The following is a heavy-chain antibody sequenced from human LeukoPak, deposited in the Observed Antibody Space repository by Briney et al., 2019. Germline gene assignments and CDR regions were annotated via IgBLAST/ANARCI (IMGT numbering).Heavy chain of an antibody. CDR2: INYSGST. CDR3: ARHEYSGSYYGLSWFDP. CDR1: GGSISSSSYY. J-gene: IGHJ5*02. V-gene: IGHV4-39*01. D-gene: IGHD1-26*01. Sequence: SETLSLTCTVSGGSISSSSYYWGWIRQPPGKGLEWIGSINYSGSTYYNPSLKSRVTISVDTSKNQLSLKLSSLTAADTAVYYCARHEYSGSYYGLSWFDPWGQGTLVTVSS.